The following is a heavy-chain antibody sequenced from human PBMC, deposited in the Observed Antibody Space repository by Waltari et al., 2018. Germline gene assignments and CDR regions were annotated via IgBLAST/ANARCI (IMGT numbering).Heavy chain of an antibody. D-gene: IGHD4-17*01. CDR1: GYTFTGYY. V-gene: IGHV1-2*06. CDR3: ARDLGSDYGNRDY. CDR2: INPNRGET. J-gene: IGHJ4*02. Sequence: QVHLVQSGAEVKKPGASVTVSCKASGYTFTGYYLQWVRRAPGQGLEWMERINPNRGETNDAQKFQGRVTLTRDTTINTAYMELSSLKSDDTAVYYCARDLGSDYGNRDYWGQGTLVTVPS.